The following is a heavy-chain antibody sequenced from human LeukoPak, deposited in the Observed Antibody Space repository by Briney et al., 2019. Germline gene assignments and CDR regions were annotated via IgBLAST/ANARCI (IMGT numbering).Heavy chain of an antibody. D-gene: IGHD3-10*01. V-gene: IGHV3-9*01. CDR3: AKGPHDYGSPYYFDS. J-gene: IGHJ4*02. CDR2: ISWNSGVT. Sequence: GGSLRLSCAASGFTFHDYGMHWVRQAPGKGLEWVAGISWNSGVTDFAGTVKGRFTISRDNAKNSLYLQMNSLRAEDTALYYCAKGPHDYGSPYYFDSWGQGTLLTVSS. CDR1: GFTFHDYG.